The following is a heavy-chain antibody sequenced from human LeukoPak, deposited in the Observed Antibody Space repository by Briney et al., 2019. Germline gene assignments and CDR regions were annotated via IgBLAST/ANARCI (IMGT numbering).Heavy chain of an antibody. CDR1: GFTFSDQS. Sequence: GGSLRLSCAASGFTFSDQSMDWVRQAPGKGLEWVSSISSNSLHIFYADSVKGRFTISRDNAKNSLYLQMNNLRAEDTAVYYCVGPDSQFDCWGQGTLVTVSS. V-gene: IGHV3-21*01. CDR3: VGPDSQFDC. D-gene: IGHD3-10*01. CDR2: ISSNSLHI. J-gene: IGHJ4*02.